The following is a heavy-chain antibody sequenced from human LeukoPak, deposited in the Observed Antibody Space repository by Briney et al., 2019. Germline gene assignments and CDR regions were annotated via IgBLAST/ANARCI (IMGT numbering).Heavy chain of an antibody. CDR1: GFTFSSYG. V-gene: IGHV3-23*01. Sequence: GGSLRLSCAASGFTFSSYGMSWVRQAPGKGLEWVSGISGSGGSTYYADSVKGRFTISRDNSKNTLYLQMNSLRAEDTAVYYCAKNVGYYDILTGYLNWGQGTLVTVSP. CDR3: AKNVGYYDILTGYLN. D-gene: IGHD3-9*01. CDR2: ISGSGGST. J-gene: IGHJ4*02.